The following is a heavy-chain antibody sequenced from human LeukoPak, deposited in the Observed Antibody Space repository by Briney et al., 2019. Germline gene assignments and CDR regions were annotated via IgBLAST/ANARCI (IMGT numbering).Heavy chain of an antibody. CDR1: GGSISSYY. J-gene: IGHJ5*02. CDR3: AREGGEEQWLANWFDP. Sequence: PSETLSLTCTVSGGSISSYYWSWIRQPPGKGLEWIGYIYYSGSTNYNPSLKSRVTISVDTSKNQFSLKLSSVTAADTAVYYCAREGGEEQWLANWFDPWGQGTLVTVSS. D-gene: IGHD6-19*01. V-gene: IGHV4-59*01. CDR2: IYYSGST.